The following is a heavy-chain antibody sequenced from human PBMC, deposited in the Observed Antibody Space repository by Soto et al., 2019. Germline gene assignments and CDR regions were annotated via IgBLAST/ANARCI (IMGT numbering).Heavy chain of an antibody. CDR2: IYYSGNT. V-gene: IGHV4-30-4*01. CDR3: ARDYYGSGSYYNLDI. CDR1: GGTISSGDYY. J-gene: IGHJ3*02. D-gene: IGHD3-10*01. Sequence: LCGGTISSGDYYWSWIRQPPGKGLEWIGYIYYSGNTYYNPSLKSRVTISVDTSKNQFSLKLSSVTAADTAVYYCARDYYGSGSYYNLDIWGQGTMVTVSS.